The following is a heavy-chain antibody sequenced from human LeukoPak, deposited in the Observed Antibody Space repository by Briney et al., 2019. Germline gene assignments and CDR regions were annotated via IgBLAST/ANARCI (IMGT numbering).Heavy chain of an antibody. D-gene: IGHD3-10*01. CDR1: GGTFSSYA. CDR3: ARDPHGGYYYGADGMDV. Sequence: SVKVSCTASGGTFSSYAISWVRQAPGQGPGWMGRIIPILGIANYAQKFQGRVTITADKSTSTAYMDLSSLRSEEKTVYYWARDPHGGYYYGADGMDVWGQGSTVTVAS. V-gene: IGHV1-69*04. J-gene: IGHJ6*02. CDR2: IIPILGIA.